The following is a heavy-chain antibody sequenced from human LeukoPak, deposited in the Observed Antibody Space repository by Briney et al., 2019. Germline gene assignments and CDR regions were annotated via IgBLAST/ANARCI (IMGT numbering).Heavy chain of an antibody. CDR3: ARVADSGD. Sequence: PSETLSLTCSVSGYSISSGFYWDWIRQPPGKGLEWIGSVYHSGSTYYNSSLKSRVTISVDMSKNQLSLRLSSVTAADTAVYYCARVADSGDWGQGTLVTVSS. D-gene: IGHD3-22*01. CDR2: VYHSGST. J-gene: IGHJ4*02. V-gene: IGHV4-38-2*02. CDR1: GYSISSGFY.